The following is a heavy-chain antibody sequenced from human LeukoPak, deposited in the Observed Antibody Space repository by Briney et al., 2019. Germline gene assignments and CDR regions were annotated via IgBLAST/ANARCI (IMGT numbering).Heavy chain of an antibody. CDR1: GYTFTSYY. Sequence: GASVKVSCKASGYTFTSYYMHWVRQAPGQGLEWMGIINPSGGSTSYAQKFQGRVTMTRDTSTSTVYMELSSLRSEDTAVYYCARAAYCGGDCYSAPLIDYWDQGTLVTVSS. V-gene: IGHV1-46*01. J-gene: IGHJ4*02. CDR3: ARAAYCGGDCYSAPLIDY. CDR2: INPSGGST. D-gene: IGHD2-21*02.